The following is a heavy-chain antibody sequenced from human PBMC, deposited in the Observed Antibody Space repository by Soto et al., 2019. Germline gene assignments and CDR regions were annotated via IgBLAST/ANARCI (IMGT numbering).Heavy chain of an antibody. Sequence: SETLSLTCTVSGGSISNYYWNWIRQSPGKGLEWMGYIYNPSLKSRVTLSVDTSKNQFSLKLSSVTAADTAVYYCARLGGSYAVPHFDYWGQGTLVTVSS. J-gene: IGHJ4*02. V-gene: IGHV4-59*08. CDR1: GGSISNYY. CDR2: IY. D-gene: IGHD1-26*01. CDR3: ARLGGSYAVPHFDY.